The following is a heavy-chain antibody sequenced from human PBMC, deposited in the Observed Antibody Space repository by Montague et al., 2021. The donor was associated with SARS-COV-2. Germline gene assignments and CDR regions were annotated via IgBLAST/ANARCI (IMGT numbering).Heavy chain of an antibody. J-gene: IGHJ3*02. CDR1: GGSISSGGYY. CDR3: AREYSSSGGAFDI. V-gene: IGHV4-31*01. CDR2: IYYSGST. D-gene: IGHD6-6*01. Sequence: TLSLTCTVSGGSISSGGYYWSWIRQHPGKGLEWIGYIYYSGSTYYNPSLKSPITISVDTSKNQFSLRLSSVTAADTALYYCAREYSSSGGAFDIWGQGTMVTVSS.